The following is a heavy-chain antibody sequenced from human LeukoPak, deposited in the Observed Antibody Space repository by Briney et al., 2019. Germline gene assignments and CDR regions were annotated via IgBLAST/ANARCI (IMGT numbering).Heavy chain of an antibody. CDR1: GYTFTGYY. CDR2: INPNSGGT. V-gene: IGHV1-2*02. CDR3: ARKGGYYDSSGYALDY. J-gene: IGHJ4*02. Sequence: ASVKVSCKASGYTFTGYYMHWVRQAPGQGLEWMGWINPNSGGTNYAQKFQGRLTMTRDTSISTAYMELSRLRSDDTAVYYCARKGGYYDSSGYALDYWGQGTLVTVSS. D-gene: IGHD3-22*01.